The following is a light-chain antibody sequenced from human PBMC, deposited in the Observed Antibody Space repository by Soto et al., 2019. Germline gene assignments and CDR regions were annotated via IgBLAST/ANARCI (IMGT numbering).Light chain of an antibody. Sequence: EIVMTQSPATLSVSPGERATLSCRASQSVGSNLAWYQQRPGQAPRPLIYGASTRAIGIPPRFSGSGSGTEFTLTISSLQSEDFAVYYCQKYNNWPYTFGRGTKLEIK. V-gene: IGKV3-15*01. CDR1: QSVGSN. CDR2: GAS. J-gene: IGKJ2*01. CDR3: QKYNNWPYT.